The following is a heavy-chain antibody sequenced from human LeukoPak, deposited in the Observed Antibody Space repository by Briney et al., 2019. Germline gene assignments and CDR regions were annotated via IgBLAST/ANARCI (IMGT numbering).Heavy chain of an antibody. CDR3: AKDLDSSSSPGGFDY. Sequence: PGGSLRLSCAASGFTFDDYAMHWVRQVPGKGLEWASLISWDGGSTYYADSVKGRFTISRDNSKNSLYLQMNSLRAEDTALYYCAKDLDSSSSPGGFDYWGQGTLVTVSS. CDR2: ISWDGGST. CDR1: GFTFDDYA. V-gene: IGHV3-43D*04. J-gene: IGHJ4*02. D-gene: IGHD6-6*01.